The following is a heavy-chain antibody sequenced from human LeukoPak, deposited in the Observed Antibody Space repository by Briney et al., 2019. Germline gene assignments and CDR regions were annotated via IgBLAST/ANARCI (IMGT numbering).Heavy chain of an antibody. CDR1: GGSFSSGGYY. D-gene: IGHD4-17*01. CDR2: IYYSGST. J-gene: IGHJ4*02. Sequence: SQTLSLTCTVSGGSFSSGGYYWSWIRQHPGKGLEWIGYIYYSGSTYYNPSLKSRVTISVDTSKNQFSLKLTSVTAADTAVYYCARHTVTTSFDYWGQGTLVTVSS. V-gene: IGHV4-31*03. CDR3: ARHTVTTSFDY.